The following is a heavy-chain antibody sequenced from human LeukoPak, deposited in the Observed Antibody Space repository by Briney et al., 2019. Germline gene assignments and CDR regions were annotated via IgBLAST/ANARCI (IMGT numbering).Heavy chain of an antibody. CDR1: GFTFRSYA. Sequence: GGSLRLSCAASGFTFRSYAMSCVRQAPGEGLGWVSAISGSGGSTYYADSVKGRFTISRDNSKNTLYLQMNSLRAEDTAVYYCARTLYYDILTGYPIDYWGQGTLVTVSS. J-gene: IGHJ4*02. CDR3: ARTLYYDILTGYPIDY. D-gene: IGHD3-9*01. CDR2: ISGSGGST. V-gene: IGHV3-23*01.